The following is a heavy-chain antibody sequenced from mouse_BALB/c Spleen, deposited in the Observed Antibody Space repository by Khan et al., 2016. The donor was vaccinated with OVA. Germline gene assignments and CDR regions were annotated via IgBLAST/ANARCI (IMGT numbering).Heavy chain of an antibody. Sequence: EVQLVESGGDLVKPGGSLRLSCAASGFTFSAYGMSWVRQTPDKRLEWVATINSDGYYTHYPDTVKGRFTLSRNNAENTLYLQMSSLKSEDTAIYYCASHLTGSFAYWGQGTLVTVSA. D-gene: IGHD4-1*01. CDR3: ASHLTGSFAY. CDR1: GFTFSAYG. CDR2: INSDGYYT. V-gene: IGHV5-6*01. J-gene: IGHJ3*01.